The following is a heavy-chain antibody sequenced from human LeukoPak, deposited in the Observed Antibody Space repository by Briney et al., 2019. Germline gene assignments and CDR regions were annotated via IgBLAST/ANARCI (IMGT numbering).Heavy chain of an antibody. J-gene: IGHJ4*02. CDR2: ISGSGGST. V-gene: IGHV3-23*01. CDR1: GFTFSSYA. CDR3: ANVVDSYSSSWYQNPYYFDY. D-gene: IGHD6-13*01. Sequence: GGSLRLSCAASGFTFSSYAMSWVRQAPGKGLEWVSAISGSGGSTYYADSVKGRFTISRDNSKNTLYLQMNSLRAEDTAVYYCANVVDSYSSSWYQNPYYFDYWGQGTLVTVSS.